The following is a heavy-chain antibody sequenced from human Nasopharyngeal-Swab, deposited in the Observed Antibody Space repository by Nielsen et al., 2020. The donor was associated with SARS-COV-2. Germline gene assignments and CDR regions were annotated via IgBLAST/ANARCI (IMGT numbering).Heavy chain of an antibody. V-gene: IGHV3-15*01. CDR3: TSRLTTVTTSLRADV. J-gene: IGHJ6*04. Sequence: GGSLRLSCAASGFTFSNAWMSWVRQAPGKGLEWVGRIKSKTDGGTTDYAAPVKGRFTISRDDSKNTLYLQMNSLKTEDTAVYYCTSRLTTVTTSLRADVWGKGTTVTVSS. D-gene: IGHD4-17*01. CDR1: GFTFSNAW. CDR2: IKSKTDGGTT.